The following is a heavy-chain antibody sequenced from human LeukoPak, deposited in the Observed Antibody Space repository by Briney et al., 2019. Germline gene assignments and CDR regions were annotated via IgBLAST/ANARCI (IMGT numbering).Heavy chain of an antibody. CDR2: ISYDGSNK. V-gene: IGHV3-30-3*01. CDR3: ARGKGYYFDY. Sequence: SCKASGGTFSSYAISWVRQAPGKGLEWVAVISYDGSNKYYADSVKGRFTISRDNSKNTLYLQMNSLRAEDTAVYYCARGKGYYFDYWGQGTLVTVSS. CDR1: GGTFSSYA. J-gene: IGHJ4*02.